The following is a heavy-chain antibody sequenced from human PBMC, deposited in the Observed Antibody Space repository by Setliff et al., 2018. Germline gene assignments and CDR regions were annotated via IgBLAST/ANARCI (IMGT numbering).Heavy chain of an antibody. CDR1: RGTFSNDA. V-gene: IGHV1-69*01. D-gene: IGHD5-18*01. CDR2: TTPIFTTA. J-gene: IGHJ4*02. Sequence: SVKVSCKTSRGTFSNDAISWVRQAPGQGLEWMGGTTPIFTTANYAQKFQGRVTITAGESTSPAYMELSSLKSEDTAVYYCARSPFPVDTVMVTTFDSWGQGTLVTVSS. CDR3: ARSPFPVDTVMVTTFDS.